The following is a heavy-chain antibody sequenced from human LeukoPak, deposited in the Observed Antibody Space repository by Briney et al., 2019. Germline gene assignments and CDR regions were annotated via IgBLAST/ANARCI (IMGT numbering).Heavy chain of an antibody. V-gene: IGHV3-23*01. CDR2: ISGGGGST. D-gene: IGHD5-18*01. CDR1: GFTFSSYS. J-gene: IGHJ4*02. Sequence: GGSLRLSCAASGFTFSSYSMSWVRQAPGKGLEWVSAISGGGGSTYYADSVKGRFTISRDNSKNTLYLQMNSLRAEDTAVYYCARDNTATFDYWGQGTLVTVSS. CDR3: ARDNTATFDY.